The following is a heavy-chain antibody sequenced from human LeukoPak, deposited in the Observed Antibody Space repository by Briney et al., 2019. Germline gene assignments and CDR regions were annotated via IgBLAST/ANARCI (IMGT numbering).Heavy chain of an antibody. J-gene: IGHJ5*02. CDR2: IDEDGKTI. CDR1: GFTFNSYW. D-gene: IGHD3-3*01. CDR3: VSDLCGGDDQ. Sequence: GGSLRLSCAASGFTFNSYWVHWVRHAPGKGLVWVSRIDEDGKTIDYADSVKRRFTISRDNAKDTLYLQMSSLRDEDTAVYYCVSDLCGGDDQWGRGTLVTVSS. V-gene: IGHV3-74*01.